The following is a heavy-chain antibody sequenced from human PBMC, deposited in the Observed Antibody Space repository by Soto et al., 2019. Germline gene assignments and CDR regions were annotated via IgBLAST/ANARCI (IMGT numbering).Heavy chain of an antibody. J-gene: IGHJ4*02. CDR2: IYHSGST. V-gene: IGHV4-4*02. Sequence: QVQLQESGPGLVKPSGTLSLTCAVSGGSISSSNWWSWVRQPPGKGLQWIGEIYHSGSTNYIPSLKGRVTISVDKARNQFALKLSSVTAAGTAVYYCARRWGEGRVDYWGQGTLVTVSS. CDR1: GGSISSSNW. D-gene: IGHD3-10*01. CDR3: ARRWGEGRVDY.